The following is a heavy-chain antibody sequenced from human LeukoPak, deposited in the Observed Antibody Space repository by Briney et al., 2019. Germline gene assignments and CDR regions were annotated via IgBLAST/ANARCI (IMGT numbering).Heavy chain of an antibody. CDR1: GFTFSTHS. CDR2: IGDNGDKR. D-gene: IGHD6-13*01. Sequence: GGSLRLSCAASGFTFSTHSMSWVRQAPGKGLEWVSGIGDNGDKRYYADFVKGRFTISRDNSKKTLYLQMNSLRAEDTAVYYCAKEYTTSWFTSLNWGQGTLVTVSS. J-gene: IGHJ4*02. CDR3: AKEYTTSWFTSLN. V-gene: IGHV3-23*01.